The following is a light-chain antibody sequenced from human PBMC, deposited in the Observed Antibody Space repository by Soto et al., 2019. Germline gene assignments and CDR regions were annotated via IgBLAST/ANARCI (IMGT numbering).Light chain of an antibody. CDR2: GAS. V-gene: IGKV3-20*01. Sequence: EIVLTQSPGTLSLSPGERATFSCRASQSVTSRFLAWYQQKPGQAPRLLIHGASSRATGIPDRFSGSGSGTDFTLTISRLEPEDFAVYYCHYYDDSPPCPFGPGTKLDIK. J-gene: IGKJ3*01. CDR1: QSVTSRF. CDR3: HYYDDSPPCP.